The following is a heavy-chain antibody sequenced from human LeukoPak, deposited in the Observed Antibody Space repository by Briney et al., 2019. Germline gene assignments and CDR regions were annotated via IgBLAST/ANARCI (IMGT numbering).Heavy chain of an antibody. CDR3: AGMLQTFDY. J-gene: IGHJ4*02. D-gene: IGHD2-8*01. Sequence: PSETLSLTCTVSGGSISSDSYYWSWIRQPAGKGLEWIGRFYTSGSTNYNPSLRSRVTISVDTSKNQFSLKLSSVTAADTAVYYCAGMLQTFDYWGQGTLVTVSS. CDR1: GGSISSDSYY. V-gene: IGHV4-61*02. CDR2: FYTSGST.